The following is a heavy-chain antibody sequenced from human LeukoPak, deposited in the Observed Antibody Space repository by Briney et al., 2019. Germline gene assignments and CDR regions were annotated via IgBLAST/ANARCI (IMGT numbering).Heavy chain of an antibody. CDR2: IYPGDSDT. CDR1: GYSFTSYW. Sequence: GESLEISCKGSGYSFTSYWIGWVRQMPGKGLEWMGIIYPGDSDTRYSPSFQGQVTISADKSISTAYLQWSSLKASDTAMYYCARHPFFYNWNFQENWFDPWGQGTLVTVSS. D-gene: IGHD1-7*01. CDR3: ARHPFFYNWNFQENWFDP. J-gene: IGHJ5*02. V-gene: IGHV5-51*01.